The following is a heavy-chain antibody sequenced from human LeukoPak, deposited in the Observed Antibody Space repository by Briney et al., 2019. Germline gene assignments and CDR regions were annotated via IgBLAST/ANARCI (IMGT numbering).Heavy chain of an antibody. Sequence: GGSLRLSCAASGFTFSSYSMNWVRQAPGKGLEWVSYISSSSSTIYYADSVKGRFTISRDNAKNSLYLQMNSLRAEDTAVYYCASGSYSAFDIWGQGTMVTVSS. CDR2: ISSSSSTI. J-gene: IGHJ3*02. D-gene: IGHD1-26*01. CDR1: GFTFSSYS. V-gene: IGHV3-48*04. CDR3: ASGSYSAFDI.